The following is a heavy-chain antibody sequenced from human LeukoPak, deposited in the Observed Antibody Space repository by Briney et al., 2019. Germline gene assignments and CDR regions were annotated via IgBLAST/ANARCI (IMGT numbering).Heavy chain of an antibody. D-gene: IGHD2-2*01. CDR2: VYYSGST. CDR1: GASISSFY. V-gene: IGHV4-59*08. CDR3: ARVPREPAARASWFDP. Sequence: SETLSLTCTVSGASISSFYWSWIRQSPGNGLEWIGHVYYSGSTTYNPSLKSRVSISVDTSKNQFSLKLTSVTAADTAVYYCARVPREPAARASWFDPWGQGTLVTVSS. J-gene: IGHJ5*02.